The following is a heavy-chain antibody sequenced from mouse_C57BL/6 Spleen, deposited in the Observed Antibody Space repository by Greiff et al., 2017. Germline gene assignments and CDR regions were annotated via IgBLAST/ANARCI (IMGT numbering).Heavy chain of an antibody. CDR2: IYPGSGST. Sequence: QVQLQQPGAELVKPGASVKMSCKASGYTFTSYWITWVKQRPGQGLEWIGDIYPGSGSTNYNEKFKSKATLTVDTSSSTAYMQLSSLTSEDSAVYYCARGKVSDDYDWFAYWGQGTLVTVSA. J-gene: IGHJ3*01. D-gene: IGHD2-4*01. CDR1: GYTFTSYW. V-gene: IGHV1-55*01. CDR3: ARGKVSDDYDWFAY.